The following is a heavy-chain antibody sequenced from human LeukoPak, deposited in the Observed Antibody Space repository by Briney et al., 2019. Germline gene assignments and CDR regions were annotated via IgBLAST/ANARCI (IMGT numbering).Heavy chain of an antibody. V-gene: IGHV3-74*01. J-gene: IGHJ4*02. CDR3: ARDTYYYDSSGYWYYFDY. Sequence: PGGSLRLSCAASGFTFSSYWMHWVRQAPGKGLVWVSRINSDGSSTSYADSVKGRFTISRDNSKNTLYLQMNSLRAEDTAVYYCARDTYYYDSSGYWYYFDYWGQGTLVTVSS. CDR1: GFTFSSYW. CDR2: INSDGSST. D-gene: IGHD3-22*01.